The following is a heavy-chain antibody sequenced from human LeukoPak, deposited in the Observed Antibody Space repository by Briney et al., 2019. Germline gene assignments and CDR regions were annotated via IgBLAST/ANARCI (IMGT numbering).Heavy chain of an antibody. CDR1: GHTFTNYA. Sequence: GASVKVSCKASGHTFTNYAIHWVRQAPGQGLEWMGWINAGNGNTRYSQKLQDRVTITRDTSANTVYMELSSLRSEDTAVYFCARGLLWFGELSPPGYWGQGTLVTVSS. D-gene: IGHD3-10*01. CDR2: INAGNGNT. V-gene: IGHV1-3*01. CDR3: ARGLLWFGELSPPGY. J-gene: IGHJ4*02.